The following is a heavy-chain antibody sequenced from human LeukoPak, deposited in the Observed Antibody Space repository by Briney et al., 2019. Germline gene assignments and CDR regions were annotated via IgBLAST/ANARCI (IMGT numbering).Heavy chain of an antibody. CDR2: INHSGST. Sequence: SETLSLTCTVSGGSISSYYWSWIRQPPGKGLEWIGEINHSGSTNYNPSLKSRVTISVDTSKNQFSLKLSSVTAADTAVYYCARSSVRRDILTGYRYYYYMDVWGKGTTVTVSS. CDR1: GGSISSYY. J-gene: IGHJ6*03. CDR3: ARSSVRRDILTGYRYYYYMDV. V-gene: IGHV4-34*01. D-gene: IGHD3-9*01.